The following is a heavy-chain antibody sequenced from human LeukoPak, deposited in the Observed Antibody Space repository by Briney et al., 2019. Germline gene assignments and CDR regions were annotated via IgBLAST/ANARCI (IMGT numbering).Heavy chain of an antibody. CDR2: IYYSGST. CDR3: ARLRPDYDILTGFPMDV. Sequence: PSETLSLTCTVSGGSVSSGSYYWSWIRQPPGKGLEWIGYIYYSGSTNYNPSLKRRVTQSVDTSKNQFSLKLSSVTAVDTAVYYCARLRPDYDILTGFPMDVWGPGTTVTVSS. D-gene: IGHD3-9*01. J-gene: IGHJ6*02. CDR1: GGSVSSGSYY. V-gene: IGHV4-61*01.